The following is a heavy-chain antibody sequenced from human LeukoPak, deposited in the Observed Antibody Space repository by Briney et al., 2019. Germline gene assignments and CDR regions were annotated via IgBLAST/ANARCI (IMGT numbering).Heavy chain of an antibody. J-gene: IGHJ4*02. CDR3: ARYFAEGDPFDY. CDR2: IIPLLAIA. D-gene: IGHD3-9*01. Sequence: ASVKVSCKTSGDTFSTYTISRVRQAPGQGLEWMGRIIPLLAIANYTQKFQGRVTITADKSTSTAFMELSSLRSEDTAVYYCARYFAEGDPFDYWGQGTLVTVSS. CDR1: GDTFSTYT. V-gene: IGHV1-69*02.